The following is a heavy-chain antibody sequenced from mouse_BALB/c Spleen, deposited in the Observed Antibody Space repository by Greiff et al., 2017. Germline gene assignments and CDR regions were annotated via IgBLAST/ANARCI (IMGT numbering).Heavy chain of an antibody. J-gene: IGHJ4*01. CDR1: GYTFTDYE. D-gene: IGHD3-1*01. Sequence: VQLQQSGAELVRPGASVTLSCKASGYTFTDYEMHWVKQTPVHGLEWIGAIDPETGGTAYNQKFKGKATLTADKSSSTAYMELRSLTSEDSAVYYCTRRATDYAMDYWGQGTSVTVSS. CDR3: TRRATDYAMDY. CDR2: IDPETGGT. V-gene: IGHV1-15*01.